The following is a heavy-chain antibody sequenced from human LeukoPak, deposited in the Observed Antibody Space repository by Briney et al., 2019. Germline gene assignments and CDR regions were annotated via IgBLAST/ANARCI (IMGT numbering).Heavy chain of an antibody. V-gene: IGHV1-69*13. CDR3: AREGYGGNSEAVAFDI. J-gene: IGHJ3*02. CDR2: IIPIFGTA. D-gene: IGHD4-23*01. Sequence: SVKVSCKASGGTFSSYAISWVRQAPGQGLEWMGGIIPIFGTANYAQKFQGRVTITADESTSTAYMELSSLRSEDTAVYYCAREGYGGNSEAVAFDIWGQGTMVTVSS. CDR1: GGTFSSYA.